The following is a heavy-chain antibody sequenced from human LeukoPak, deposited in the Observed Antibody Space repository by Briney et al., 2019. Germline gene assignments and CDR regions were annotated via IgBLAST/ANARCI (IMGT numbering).Heavy chain of an antibody. D-gene: IGHD3-22*01. J-gene: IGHJ4*02. V-gene: IGHV3-9*03. Sequence: GRSLRLSCAASGFTFDDYAMHWVRQAPGKGLKWVSGISWNSGSIGYADSVKGRFTISRDNAKNSLYLQMNTLRAEDMALYYCAKDVGLYYDSSGLDYWGQGTLVTVSS. CDR2: ISWNSGSI. CDR1: GFTFDDYA. CDR3: AKDVGLYYDSSGLDY.